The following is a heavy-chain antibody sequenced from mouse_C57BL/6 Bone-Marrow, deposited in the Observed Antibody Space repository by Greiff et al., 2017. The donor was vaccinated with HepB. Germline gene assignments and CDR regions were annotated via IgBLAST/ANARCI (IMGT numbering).Heavy chain of an antibody. D-gene: IGHD1-1*01. CDR3: ARVEYYGSRLWYFDV. J-gene: IGHJ1*03. Sequence: EVQLQESGAELVKPGASVKLSCTASGFNIKDYYMHWVKQRTEQGLEWIGRIDPEDGETKYAPKFQGKATITADTSSNTAYQQLSSLTSEDTAVYYCARVEYYGSRLWYFDVWGTGTTVTVSS. CDR1: GFNIKDYY. CDR2: IDPEDGET. V-gene: IGHV14-2*01.